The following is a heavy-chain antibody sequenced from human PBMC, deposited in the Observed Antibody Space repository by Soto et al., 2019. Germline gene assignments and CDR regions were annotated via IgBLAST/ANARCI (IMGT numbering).Heavy chain of an antibody. V-gene: IGHV1-46*03. CDR3: ARVGYCSSTSCYALAVDY. J-gene: IGHJ4*02. D-gene: IGHD2-2*01. CDR1: GYTFTSYY. CDR2: INPSGGST. Sequence: ASVKVSCKASGYTFTSYYMHWVRQAPGQGLEWMGIINPSGGSTSYAQKFQGRVTMTRDTSTSTVYMELSSPRSEDTAVYYCARVGYCSSTSCYALAVDYWGQGTLVTVSS.